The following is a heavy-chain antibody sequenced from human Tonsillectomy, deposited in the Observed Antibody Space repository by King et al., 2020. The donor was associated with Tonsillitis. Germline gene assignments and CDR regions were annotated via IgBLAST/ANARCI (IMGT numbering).Heavy chain of an antibody. V-gene: IGHV3-21*01. D-gene: IGHD2-15*01. CDR1: GFIFSSYS. J-gene: IGHJ4*02. CDR3: ARGYCSGGSCYDDGKYFDY. Sequence: VQLVESGGGLVKPGGSLRLSCAASGFIFSSYSMNWVRQAPGKGLEWVSSISSSSSYIYYADSVKGRFTISRDNAKNSLYLQMNGLRAEDTAMYYCARGYCSGGSCYDDGKYFDYCGQGTLVTVSS. CDR2: ISSSSSYI.